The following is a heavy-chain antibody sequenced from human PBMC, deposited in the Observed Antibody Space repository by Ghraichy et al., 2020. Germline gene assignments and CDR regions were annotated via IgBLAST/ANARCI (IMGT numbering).Heavy chain of an antibody. Sequence: LSLTCAASGFTFSSYAMSWVRQAPGKGLEWVSAISGSGGSTYYADSVKGRFTISRDNFKNTLYLQMNSLRAEDTAVYYCAKGGSYSSSWADYWGQGTLVTVSS. CDR1: GFTFSSYA. CDR3: AKGGSYSSSWADY. D-gene: IGHD6-13*01. CDR2: ISGSGGST. J-gene: IGHJ4*02. V-gene: IGHV3-23*01.